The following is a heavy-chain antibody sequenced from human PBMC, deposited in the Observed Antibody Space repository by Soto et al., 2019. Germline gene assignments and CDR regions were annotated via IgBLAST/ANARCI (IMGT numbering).Heavy chain of an antibody. D-gene: IGHD5-12*01. CDR3: ARDLGTVLVGFDYGMDV. CDR1: GFTFSNYW. Sequence: GGSLRLSCAASGFTFSNYWMSWVRQAPGKGLEWVANIKKDGSDKNYVDSVEGRFSISRDNAKNSLYLQMYGLRAEDTAVYYCARDLGTVLVGFDYGMDVCGQGTTVTVSS. J-gene: IGHJ6*02. V-gene: IGHV3-7*01. CDR2: IKKDGSDK.